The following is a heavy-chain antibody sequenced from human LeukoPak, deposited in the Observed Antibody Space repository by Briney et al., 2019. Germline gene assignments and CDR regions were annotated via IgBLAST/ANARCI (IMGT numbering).Heavy chain of an antibody. Sequence: GGSLRLSCAASGFTFSTYGMHWVRQAPGKGLEWVAVIWYDGTNKYYADSARGRFTISRDNSKNTLYLQMNSLRAEDTAVYYCANLELGYWGQGTLVTVSS. CDR3: ANLELGY. D-gene: IGHD3-10*01. J-gene: IGHJ4*02. CDR1: GFTFSTYG. V-gene: IGHV3-33*06. CDR2: IWYDGTNK.